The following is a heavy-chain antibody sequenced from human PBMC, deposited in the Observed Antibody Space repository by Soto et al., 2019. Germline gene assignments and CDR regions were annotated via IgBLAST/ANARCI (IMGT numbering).Heavy chain of an antibody. Sequence: HVQLVQSGAEVKKPGASLKVSCKASGYTFISYGVSCVRQAPGQGLEWLGWISPYNGNTNYAQKFQGRITMTTDTSTSTVYMDLRSLTTDDTAVYYCARDQTKWLTDAFDIWGQGTMVVVSS. CDR2: ISPYNGNT. D-gene: IGHD5-12*01. CDR3: ARDQTKWLTDAFDI. V-gene: IGHV1-18*01. CDR1: GYTFISYG. J-gene: IGHJ3*02.